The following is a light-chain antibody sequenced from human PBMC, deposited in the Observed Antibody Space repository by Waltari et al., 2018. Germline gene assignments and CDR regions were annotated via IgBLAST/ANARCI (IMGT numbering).Light chain of an antibody. CDR1: SPNIGAGYD. J-gene: IGLJ3*02. V-gene: IGLV1-40*01. Sequence: QSVLPQPPSVSGAPGQRVTIPCSGRSPNIGAGYDVSWYQQLPGTAPTLLISDGDSRASGVPDRFSASKSGSSASLAISGLQAEDEADYYCQSYDTNLRAVFGGGTRLTVL. CDR3: QSYDTNLRAV. CDR2: DGD.